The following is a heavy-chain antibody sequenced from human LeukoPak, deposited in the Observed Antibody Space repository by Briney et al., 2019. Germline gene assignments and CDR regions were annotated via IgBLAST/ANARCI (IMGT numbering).Heavy chain of an antibody. D-gene: IGHD7-27*01. V-gene: IGHV4-34*01. J-gene: IGHJ3*02. CDR3: ARGWAPYAFDI. CDR2: INHSGST. Sequence: SETLSLTCAVYGGSFSGYYWSWIRQPPGKGLEWIGEINHSGSTNYNPSLKSRVTISVDTSKNQFSLKLSSVTAADTAVYYCARGWAPYAFDIWGQGTMVTVS. CDR1: GGSFSGYY.